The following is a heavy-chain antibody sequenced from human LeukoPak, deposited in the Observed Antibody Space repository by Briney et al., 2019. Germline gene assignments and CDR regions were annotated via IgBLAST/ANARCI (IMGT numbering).Heavy chain of an antibody. Sequence: GGSLRLSCAASGFTFSNYWMSWVRQAPGKGLEWVANIRQDGSEKQYVDSVKGRFTISRDNAKNSLYLQMNGLRAEDMAVFFCVRESRSGTSYWGQGTLVTVSS. D-gene: IGHD3-10*01. J-gene: IGHJ4*02. V-gene: IGHV3-7*01. CDR1: GFTFSNYW. CDR2: IRQDGSEK. CDR3: VRESRSGTSY.